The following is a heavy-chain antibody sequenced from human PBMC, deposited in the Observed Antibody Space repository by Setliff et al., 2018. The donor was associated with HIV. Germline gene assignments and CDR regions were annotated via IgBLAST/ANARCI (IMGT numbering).Heavy chain of an antibody. CDR2: MSYSERT. CDR3: ARDQGRPTGSWWDQASSWYPDS. D-gene: IGHD6-13*01. J-gene: IGHJ5*01. V-gene: IGHV4-31*03. Sequence: PSETLSLTCSISGGSISSGGYYWTWIRQHPRKGLECLGYMSYSERTYYKPSLRSRLMFSVDASKTQFSLKLTSVTAADTAIYFCARDQGRPTGSWWDQASSWYPDSWGQGVLVTVSS. CDR1: GGSISSGGYY.